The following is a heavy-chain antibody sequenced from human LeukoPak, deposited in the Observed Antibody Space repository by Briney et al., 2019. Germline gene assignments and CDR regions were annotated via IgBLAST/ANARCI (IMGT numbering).Heavy chain of an antibody. Sequence: PGGSLRLSCAASGFTFSSYSMNWVRQAPGKGLEWVSSISSSSSYIYYADSVKGRFTISRDNAKNPLYLQMNSLRAEDTAVYYCARDQQLVRLGFDYWGQGTLVTVSS. CDR3: ARDQQLVRLGFDY. CDR1: GFTFSSYS. J-gene: IGHJ4*02. CDR2: ISSSSSYI. V-gene: IGHV3-21*01. D-gene: IGHD6-13*01.